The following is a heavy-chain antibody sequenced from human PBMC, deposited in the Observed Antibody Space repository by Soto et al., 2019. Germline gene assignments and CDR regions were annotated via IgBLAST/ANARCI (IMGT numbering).Heavy chain of an antibody. V-gene: IGHV3-73*01. Sequence: EVQLVESGGGLVQPGGSLKLSCAASGFTFSGSAMHWVRQASGKGLEWVGRIRSKANSYATAYAASVKGRFTISRDDSKNTAYLQMNSLKTEDTAVYYCTSPLSYYDILTGYYPDYYYYMDVWGKGTTVTVSS. CDR3: TSPLSYYDILTGYYPDYYYYMDV. CDR1: GFTFSGSA. D-gene: IGHD3-9*01. J-gene: IGHJ6*03. CDR2: IRSKANSYAT.